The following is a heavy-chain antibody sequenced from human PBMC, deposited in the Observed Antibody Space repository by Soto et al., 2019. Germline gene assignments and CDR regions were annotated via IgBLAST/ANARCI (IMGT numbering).Heavy chain of an antibody. D-gene: IGHD6-13*01. CDR3: TTDEAAVPPDYYYYYYGMDV. CDR1: GFTFSNAW. J-gene: IGHJ6*02. Sequence: PGGSLRLSCAASGFTFSNAWMNWVRQAPGKGLEWVGRIKSKTDGGTTDYAAPVKGRFTISRDDSKNTLYLQMNSLKTEDTAVYYCTTDEAAVPPDYYYYYYGMDVWGQGTTVTVSS. CDR2: IKSKTDGGTT. V-gene: IGHV3-15*07.